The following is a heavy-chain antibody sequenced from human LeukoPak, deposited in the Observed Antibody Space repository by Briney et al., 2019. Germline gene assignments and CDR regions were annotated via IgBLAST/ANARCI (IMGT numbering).Heavy chain of an antibody. V-gene: IGHV4-39*07. Sequence: SETLSLTCTVSGGSISSSTYSWGWIRLPPGKGLEWIGNIYYSGSTFYNPSLKSRVTISLGTSKHQFSLKLTSVTAADTAVYYCAREWDTSSFDPRASGDHWGQGTPVTVSS. CDR2: IYYSGST. J-gene: IGHJ4*02. CDR3: AREWDTSSFDPRASGDH. D-gene: IGHD3-9*01. CDR1: GGSISSSTYS.